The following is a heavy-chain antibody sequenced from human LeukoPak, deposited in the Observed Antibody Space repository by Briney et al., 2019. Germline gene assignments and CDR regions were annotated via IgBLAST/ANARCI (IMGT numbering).Heavy chain of an antibody. D-gene: IGHD2-15*01. CDR2: IYYSGGT. V-gene: IGHV4-59*01. CDR3: ARDHGGHSGGSSDDAFDV. CDR1: GGSISSYY. J-gene: IGHJ3*01. Sequence: SETLSLTCTVSGGSISSYYWSWIRQPPGKGLEWIGYIYYSGGTNYNPSLKSRVTISVDTSKNQFSLNLSSVTAADTAVYYCARDHGGHSGGSSDDAFDVWGQGTLVTVSS.